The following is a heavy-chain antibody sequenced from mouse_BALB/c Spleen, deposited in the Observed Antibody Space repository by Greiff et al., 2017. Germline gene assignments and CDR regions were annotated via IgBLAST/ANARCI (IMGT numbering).Heavy chain of an antibody. CDR3: TRRDGNFPAWFAY. CDR1: GYTFTSYW. Sequence: VQLKQSGTVLARPGASVKMSCKASGYTFTSYWMHWVKQRPGQGLEWIGAIYPGNSDTSYNQKFKGKAKLTAVTSTSTAYMELSSLTNEDSAVYYCTRRDGNFPAWFAYWGQGTLVTVSA. J-gene: IGHJ3*01. V-gene: IGHV1-5*01. D-gene: IGHD2-1*01. CDR2: IYPGNSDT.